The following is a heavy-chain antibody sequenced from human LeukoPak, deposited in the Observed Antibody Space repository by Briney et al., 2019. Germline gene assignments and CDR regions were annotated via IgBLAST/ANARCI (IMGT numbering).Heavy chain of an antibody. CDR3: ALIAAAANGPFGY. CDR1: GGTFSSYA. CDR2: IIPILGIA. J-gene: IGHJ4*02. V-gene: IGHV1-69*04. D-gene: IGHD6-13*01. Sequence: SVKVSCKASGGTFSSYAISWVRQAPGQGLEWMGRIIPILGIANYAQKFQGRVTITADKSTSTAYMELSSLRSEDTAVYYCALIAAAANGPFGYWGQGTLVTVSS.